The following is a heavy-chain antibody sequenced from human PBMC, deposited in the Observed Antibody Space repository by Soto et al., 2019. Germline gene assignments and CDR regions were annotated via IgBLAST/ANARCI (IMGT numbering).Heavy chain of an antibody. CDR3: THCRGESCHGGYFGMDV. D-gene: IGHD2-15*01. CDR1: VFTFRGYW. CDR2: INSDGTTT. J-gene: IGHJ6*02. V-gene: IGHV3-74*01. Sequence: WWSLRLSCLVSVFTFRGYWMHWFRQSPGKGLVWVSRINSDGTTTAYADSVKGRFTISRDNSKNTLFLQMTSLRADDTAVYYCTHCRGESCHGGYFGMDVWGQGTTVTVSS.